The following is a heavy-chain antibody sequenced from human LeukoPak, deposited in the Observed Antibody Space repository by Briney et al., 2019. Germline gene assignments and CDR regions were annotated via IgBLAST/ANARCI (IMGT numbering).Heavy chain of an antibody. CDR1: GFTFSSYG. J-gene: IGHJ4*02. V-gene: IGHV3-30*18. D-gene: IGHD3-3*01. CDR3: AKEGSIFGVVIRPYYFDY. Sequence: PGRSLRLSCAASGFTFSSYGMHWVRQAPGKGLEWVAAISYDGSNKYYADSVKGRFTISRDNSKNTLYLQMNSLRAEDTAVYYCAKEGSIFGVVIRPYYFDYWGQGTLVTVSS. CDR2: ISYDGSNK.